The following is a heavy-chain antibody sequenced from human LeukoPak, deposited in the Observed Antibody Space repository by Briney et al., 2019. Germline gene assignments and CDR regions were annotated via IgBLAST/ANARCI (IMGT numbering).Heavy chain of an antibody. J-gene: IGHJ4*02. CDR1: GITFKNHP. Sequence: PGGSLRLSCVASGITFKNHPMTWVRQAPGKGLEWVSSISSSGRYTYSAGSAKGRFTISRDNSKNTLYLQMNSLRAEDTAVYYCAKEEYYYDSSSGFDYWGQGTLVTVSS. D-gene: IGHD3-22*01. V-gene: IGHV3-23*01. CDR2: ISSSGRYT. CDR3: AKEEYYYDSSSGFDY.